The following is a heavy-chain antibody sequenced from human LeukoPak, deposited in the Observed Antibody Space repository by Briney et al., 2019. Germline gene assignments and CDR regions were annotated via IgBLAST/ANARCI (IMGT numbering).Heavy chain of an antibody. CDR3: ARDLSYYYDSSGYYFPGGDY. Sequence: GGSLRLSCAASGFTFSSYSMNWVRQAPGKGLEWVSYISSSSSTIYYADSVKGRFTISRGNAKNSLYLQMNSLRDEDTAVYYCARDLSYYYDSSGYYFPGGDYWGQGTLVTVSS. CDR1: GFTFSSYS. D-gene: IGHD3-22*01. V-gene: IGHV3-48*02. J-gene: IGHJ4*02. CDR2: ISSSSSTI.